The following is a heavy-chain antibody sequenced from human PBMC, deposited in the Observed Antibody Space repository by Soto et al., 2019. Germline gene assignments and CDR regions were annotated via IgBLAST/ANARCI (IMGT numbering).Heavy chain of an antibody. CDR3: ARTGIAAAGTAFDI. CDR2: IGTAGDT. CDR1: GFTFSSYD. Sequence: GGSLRLSCAASGFTFSSYDMHWVRQATGKGLEWVSAIGTAGDTYYPGSVKGRFTISRENAKNSLYLQMNSLRAGDTAVYYCARTGIAAAGTAFDIWGQGTMVTVSS. D-gene: IGHD6-13*01. J-gene: IGHJ3*02. V-gene: IGHV3-13*01.